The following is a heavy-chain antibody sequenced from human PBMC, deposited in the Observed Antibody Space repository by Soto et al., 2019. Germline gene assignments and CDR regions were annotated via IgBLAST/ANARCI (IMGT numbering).Heavy chain of an antibody. V-gene: IGHV4-39*01. D-gene: IGHD6-13*01. Sequence: QLQLQESGPGLVKPSETLSLTCTVSGGSIRSSSYYWGWIRQPPGKGLEWIGSIYYRGSTNYNPSLKNRVTISVDTSKNKFSLKLCSVTAADTAVYYCARHQTHSSSYVDPWGQGTLVTVSS. CDR1: GGSIRSSSYY. CDR3: ARHQTHSSSYVDP. J-gene: IGHJ5*02. CDR2: IYYRGST.